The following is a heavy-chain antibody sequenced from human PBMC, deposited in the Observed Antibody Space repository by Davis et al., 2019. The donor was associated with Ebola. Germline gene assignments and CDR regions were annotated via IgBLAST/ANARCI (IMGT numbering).Heavy chain of an antibody. CDR1: GFTLTNS. D-gene: IGHD1-26*01. V-gene: IGHV1-58*01. J-gene: IGHJ3*02. CDR3: ARTSIVGTTTTASDI. CDR2: IVVGSGNT. Sequence: AASVKVSCKASGFTLTNSVQWVRQARGQSLEWLGWIVVGSGNTNYAQKFKERVTITRDMSTSTAYMELRSLRSDDTAVYFCARTSIVGTTTTASDIWGQGTMVTVSS.